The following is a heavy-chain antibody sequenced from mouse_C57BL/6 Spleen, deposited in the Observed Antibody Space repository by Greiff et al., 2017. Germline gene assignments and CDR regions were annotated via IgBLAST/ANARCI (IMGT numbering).Heavy chain of an antibody. CDR1: GYTFTDYY. Sequence: VQLQQSGPVLVKPGASVKMSCKASGYTFTDYYMHWVKQSHGKSLEWIGVINPYNGGTSYNQKFKGKATLTVDKSSSTAYMELNSLTSEDSAVDYCARKDDCSSRGDMDDWGQGTSVTVSS. D-gene: IGHD1-1*01. CDR3: ARKDDCSSRGDMDD. V-gene: IGHV1-19*01. CDR2: INPYNGGT. J-gene: IGHJ4*01.